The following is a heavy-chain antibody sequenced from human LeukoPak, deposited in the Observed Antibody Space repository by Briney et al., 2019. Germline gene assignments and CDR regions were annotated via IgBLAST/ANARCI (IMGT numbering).Heavy chain of an antibody. J-gene: IGHJ4*02. CDR2: MSSGGTYI. CDR1: GFSFSSFA. Sequence: GGSLRLSCTASGFSFSSFAMTWVRRAPGKGLEWLASMSSGGTYIYYADSDRGRFTISTDNTENPLYLAMNNLRVEDTAIYYCARDRPTGSSRLFVVQWGQGTPVIVSS. CDR3: ARDRPTGSSRLFVVQ. V-gene: IGHV3-21*01. D-gene: IGHD3-10*01.